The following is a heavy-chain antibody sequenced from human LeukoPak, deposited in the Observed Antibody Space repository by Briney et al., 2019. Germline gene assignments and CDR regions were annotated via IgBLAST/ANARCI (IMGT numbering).Heavy chain of an antibody. CDR3: AKLVTMIVVRVPDY. V-gene: IGHV1-8*03. D-gene: IGHD3-22*01. CDR2: MNPNSGNT. J-gene: IGHJ4*02. Sequence: GASVKVSCKASGYTFTSYDINWVRQATGQGLECMGWMNPNSGNTGYAQKFQGRVTITRNTSISTAYMELSSLRSEDTAVYYCAKLVTMIVVRVPDYWGQGTLVTVSS. CDR1: GYTFTSYD.